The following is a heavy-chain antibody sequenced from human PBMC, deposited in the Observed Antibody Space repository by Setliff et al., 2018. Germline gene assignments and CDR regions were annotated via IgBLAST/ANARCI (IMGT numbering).Heavy chain of an antibody. CDR2: INPIFGTA. CDR1: GGTFTNYA. Sequence: SVKVSCKASGGTFTNYAINWVRQAPGQGLEWMGGINPIFGTADYTQNFQGRVTITTDESTSTAYMELSSLRSEDTAIYYCATERGLVVSATDYYYYMDVWG. CDR3: ATERGLVVSATDYYYYMDV. V-gene: IGHV1-69*05. J-gene: IGHJ6*03. D-gene: IGHD2-15*01.